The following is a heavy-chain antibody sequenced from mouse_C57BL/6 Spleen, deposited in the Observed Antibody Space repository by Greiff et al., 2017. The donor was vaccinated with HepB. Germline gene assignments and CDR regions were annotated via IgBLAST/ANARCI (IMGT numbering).Heavy chain of an antibody. CDR1: GYAFSSSW. D-gene: IGHD2-4*01. J-gene: IGHJ2*01. V-gene: IGHV1-82*01. CDR3: AREGDYDYDEAGYYFDY. CDR2: IYPGDGDT. Sequence: VQLQQSGPELVKPGASVKISCKASGYAFSSSWMNWVKQRPGKGLEWIGRIYPGDGDTNYNGKVKGKATLTADKSSSTAYMQLSSLTSEDSAVYFCAREGDYDYDEAGYYFDYWGQGTTLTVSS.